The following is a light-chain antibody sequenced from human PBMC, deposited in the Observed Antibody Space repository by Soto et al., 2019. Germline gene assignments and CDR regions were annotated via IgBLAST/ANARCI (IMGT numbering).Light chain of an antibody. CDR1: SSNIGSNT. Sequence: QSVLTQPPSASGTPGQRVTISCSGSSSNIGSNTVNWYQQLPGTAPKLLIYSNNQRPSGVPDRFSGSKSGTSASLAISGLQSDDEDDYYCAAWDDSLNGVVFVGGTKLTVL. J-gene: IGLJ2*01. CDR2: SNN. CDR3: AAWDDSLNGVV. V-gene: IGLV1-44*01.